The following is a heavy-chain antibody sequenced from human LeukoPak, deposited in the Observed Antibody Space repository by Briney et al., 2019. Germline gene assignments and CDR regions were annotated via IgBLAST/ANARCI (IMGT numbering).Heavy chain of an antibody. Sequence: ASVKVSCKASGGTFSSYAISWVRQAPGQGLEWMGGIIPIFGTANYAQKFQGRVMITADESTSTAYMELSSLRSEDTAVYYCARAYYYDSSGYLSPSHDWGQGTLVTVSS. D-gene: IGHD3-22*01. CDR2: IIPIFGTA. J-gene: IGHJ4*02. V-gene: IGHV1-69*13. CDR3: ARAYYYDSSGYLSPSHD. CDR1: GGTFSSYA.